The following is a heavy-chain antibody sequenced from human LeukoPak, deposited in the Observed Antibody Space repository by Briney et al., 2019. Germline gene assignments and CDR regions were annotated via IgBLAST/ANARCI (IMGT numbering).Heavy chain of an antibody. CDR2: INPSGGST. CDR3: ARDPGSGEVVPAATPHNWFDP. V-gene: IGHV1-46*01. CDR1: GYTFTSYY. J-gene: IGHJ5*02. D-gene: IGHD2-2*01. Sequence: ASVKVSCKASGYTFTSYYMHWVRQAPGQGLEWMGIINPSGGSTSYAQKFQGRVTITADKSTSTAYMELSSLRSEDTAVYYCARDPGSGEVVPAATPHNWFDPWGQGTLVTVSS.